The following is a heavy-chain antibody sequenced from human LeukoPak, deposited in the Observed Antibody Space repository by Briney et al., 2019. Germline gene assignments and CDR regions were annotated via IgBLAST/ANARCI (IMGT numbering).Heavy chain of an antibody. CDR3: ASRDYFDY. Sequence: GGSLRLSCAASGLTFSRFAMSWVRQAPGKGLEWVSTISGSGDTTYYADSVKGRFTISRDNAKNSLYLQMNSLRDEDTAVYYCASRDYFDYWGQGTLVTVSS. J-gene: IGHJ4*02. V-gene: IGHV3-23*01. CDR1: GLTFSRFA. CDR2: ISGSGDTT.